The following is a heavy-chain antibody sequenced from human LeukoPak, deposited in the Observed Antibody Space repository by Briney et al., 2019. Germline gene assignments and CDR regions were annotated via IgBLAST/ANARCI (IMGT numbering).Heavy chain of an antibody. CDR1: GFTFSSYE. D-gene: IGHD4-17*01. J-gene: IGHJ4*02. Sequence: GGSLRLSCAASGFTFSSYEMNWVRQAPGKGLEWVSYISSSGSTIYYADSVKGRFTISRDNAKNSLYLQMNSLRAEDTAVYYCARVFMPMTTVTILINWGQGTLVTVSS. CDR3: ARVFMPMTTVTILIN. V-gene: IGHV3-48*03. CDR2: ISSSGSTI.